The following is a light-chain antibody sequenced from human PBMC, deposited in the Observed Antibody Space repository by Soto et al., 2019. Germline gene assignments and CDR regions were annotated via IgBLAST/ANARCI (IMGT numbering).Light chain of an antibody. CDR1: QSVSTN. CDR3: QQNNNWPSFT. Sequence: EIVLTQSPATLSLSPGERATLSCRACQSVSTNLAWYQQKPGQAPRLLIYDASNRATDIPARFSGSGSGTDFTLTISSLEPEDFAVYYCQQNNNWPSFTFGPGTKVDI. V-gene: IGKV3-11*01. CDR2: DAS. J-gene: IGKJ3*01.